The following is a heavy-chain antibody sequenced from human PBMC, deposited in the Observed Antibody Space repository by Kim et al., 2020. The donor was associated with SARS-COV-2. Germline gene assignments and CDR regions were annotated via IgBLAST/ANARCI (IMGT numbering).Heavy chain of an antibody. CDR2: IRSELYGGAP. J-gene: IGHJ3*02. CDR3: ARGGIVEPPHDAFDI. CDR1: GLTFGPYA. D-gene: IGHD3-22*01. V-gene: IGHV3-49*03. Sequence: GGSLRLSCSASGLTFGPYAMSWFRQAPGKGLEWVGFIRSELYGGAPTYAASVNGRFSISRDDSRSIAYLQMDSLKTDDTAVYYCARGGIVEPPHDAFDIWGQGTMVAVSS.